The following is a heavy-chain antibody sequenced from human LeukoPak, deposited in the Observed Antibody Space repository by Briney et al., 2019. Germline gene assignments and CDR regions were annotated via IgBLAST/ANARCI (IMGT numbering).Heavy chain of an antibody. CDR1: GFTFSNAW. J-gene: IGHJ6*03. CDR3: AINRGGARGFGDYMDV. CDR2: IRYDGSNK. V-gene: IGHV3-30*02. D-gene: IGHD1-14*01. Sequence: GGSLRLSCAASGFTFSNAWMSWVRQAPGKGLEWVAFIRYDGSNKYYADSVKGRFTISRDNSKNTLYLQMNSLRAEDTAVYYCAINRGGARGFGDYMDVWGKGTTVTVSS.